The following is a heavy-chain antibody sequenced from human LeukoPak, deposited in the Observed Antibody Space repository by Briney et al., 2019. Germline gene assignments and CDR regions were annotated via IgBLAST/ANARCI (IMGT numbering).Heavy chain of an antibody. Sequence: GGSLRLSCAASGFTFDGYAMHWVRQAPGKGLEWVSGISWNSGSIGYADSVKGRFTISRDNAKNSLYLQMNSLRAEDTALYYCAKDIEQWLAGCYYGMDVWGQGTTVTVSS. CDR3: AKDIEQWLAGCYYGMDV. CDR2: ISWNSGSI. J-gene: IGHJ6*02. CDR1: GFTFDGYA. V-gene: IGHV3-9*01. D-gene: IGHD6-19*01.